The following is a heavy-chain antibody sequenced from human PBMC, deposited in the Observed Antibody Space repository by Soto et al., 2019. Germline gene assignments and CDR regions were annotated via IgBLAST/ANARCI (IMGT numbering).Heavy chain of an antibody. CDR1: GWSVSAGGYS. CDR3: ATHPQYGPLDH. V-gene: IGHV4-30-2*01. J-gene: IGHJ4*02. D-gene: IGHD4-17*01. Sequence: SETLSLTCGVSGWSVSAGGYSWTWIRQPPGKGLEWIGYISHSGSTHCNPSLKSRVTISVDTSKNQFSLRLTSVTAADTAVYYCATHPQYGPLDHWGQGTLVTVSS. CDR2: ISHSGST.